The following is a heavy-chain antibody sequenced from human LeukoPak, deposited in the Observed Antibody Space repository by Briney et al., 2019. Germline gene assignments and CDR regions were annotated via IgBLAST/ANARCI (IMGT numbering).Heavy chain of an antibody. V-gene: IGHV3-49*04. CDR2: IRRKAYGGTT. Sequence: GGSLRLSCTASGFTFCEYAMRWGRQAPGKGREGVGFIRRKAYGGTTEYAASVKGRFTIARDETKRSAYLQMNSLNTEDTAVYYCTRAGNAYSYGYGFDYWGQRTLVTVSS. D-gene: IGHD5-18*01. CDR3: TRAGNAYSYGYGFDY. J-gene: IGHJ4*02. CDR1: GFTFCEYA.